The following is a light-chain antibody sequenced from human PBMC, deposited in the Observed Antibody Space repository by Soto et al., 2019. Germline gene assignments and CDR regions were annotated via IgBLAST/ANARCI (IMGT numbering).Light chain of an antibody. Sequence: DIQMTQSPSSLSASVGDRVTITCQASQDIRNYLNWYQQKAGKXPXLLIYDASNRDTGVPTRFSGSGSGTDFIFTISSLQPEDFATYYCQQYVNFPITFGQGTDWRL. J-gene: IGKJ5*01. CDR1: QDIRNY. CDR2: DAS. CDR3: QQYVNFPIT. V-gene: IGKV1-33*01.